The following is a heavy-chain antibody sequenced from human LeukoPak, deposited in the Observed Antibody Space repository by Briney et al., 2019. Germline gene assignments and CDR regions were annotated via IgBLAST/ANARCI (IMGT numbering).Heavy chain of an antibody. D-gene: IGHD1-26*01. V-gene: IGHV1-69*05. J-gene: IGHJ4*02. CDR3: AKEDSGFQYYFDY. CDR2: IIPSFGTA. CDR1: GGTFSSYA. Sequence: SVKVSCKASGGTFSSYAISWVRQAPGQGLEWMGRIIPSFGTANYAQKFQGRVTITTDESTSTAYMELSSLRSEDTAVYYCAKEDSGFQYYFDYWGQGTLVTVSS.